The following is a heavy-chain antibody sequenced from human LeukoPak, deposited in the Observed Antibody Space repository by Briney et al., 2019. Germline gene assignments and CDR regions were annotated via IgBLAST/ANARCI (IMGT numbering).Heavy chain of an antibody. Sequence: SETLSLTCTVSGGSISSSSYYWGWIRQPPGKGLEWIGRIHTSGNTNYNPSLKSRVTMSVDTSKNQFSLKLNSVTAADTAVYYCARSLHYGDYNNWNFDLWGRGTLVTVSS. CDR3: ARSLHYGDYNNWNFDL. V-gene: IGHV4-39*07. J-gene: IGHJ2*01. CDR2: IHTSGNT. D-gene: IGHD4-17*01. CDR1: GGSISSSSYY.